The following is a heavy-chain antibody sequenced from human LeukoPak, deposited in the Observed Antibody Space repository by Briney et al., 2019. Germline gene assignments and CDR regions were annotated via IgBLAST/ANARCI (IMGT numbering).Heavy chain of an antibody. CDR2: IYYSGST. CDR3: ARHQSAVSDYCDYGMDV. Sequence: SETLSLTCTVSGGSISSYYWSWIRQPPGKGLEWIGYIYYSGSTNYNPSLKSRVTISVDTSKNQFSLKLSSVTAADTAVYYCARHQSAVSDYCDYGMDVWGQGTTVTVSS. D-gene: IGHD4-17*01. CDR1: GGSISSYY. V-gene: IGHV4-59*08. J-gene: IGHJ6*02.